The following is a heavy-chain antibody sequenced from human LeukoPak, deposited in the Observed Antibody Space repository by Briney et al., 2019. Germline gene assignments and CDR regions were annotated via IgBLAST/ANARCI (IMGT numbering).Heavy chain of an antibody. V-gene: IGHV4-30-4*01. CDR2: IYYSGST. CDR1: GGSISSGDYY. D-gene: IGHD3-16*01. Sequence: KASETLSLTCTVSGGSISSGDYYWSWIRQPPGKGLEWIGYIYYSGSTYYNPSLKSRVTISVDTSKSQFSLKLSSVTAADTAVYYRVGYDWEFDWFDPWGQGTLVTVSS. CDR3: VGYDWEFDWFDP. J-gene: IGHJ5*02.